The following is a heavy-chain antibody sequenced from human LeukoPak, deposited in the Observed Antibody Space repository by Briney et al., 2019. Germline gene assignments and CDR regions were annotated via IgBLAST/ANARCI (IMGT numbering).Heavy chain of an antibody. Sequence: GGSLRLTCAASGFTVSSNSMTWVRQAPGKGLEWVALIWYDGSKKYYADSVKGRFTISRDNSKSTLYLQMNSLRAEDTAVYYCAKERGSSSYGSIDYWGQGTLVTVSS. CDR1: GFTVSSNS. J-gene: IGHJ4*02. D-gene: IGHD6-13*01. V-gene: IGHV3-33*06. CDR2: IWYDGSKK. CDR3: AKERGSSSYGSIDY.